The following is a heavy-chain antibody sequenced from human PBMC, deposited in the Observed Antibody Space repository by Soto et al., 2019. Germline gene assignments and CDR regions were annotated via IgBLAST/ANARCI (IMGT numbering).Heavy chain of an antibody. J-gene: IGHJ6*03. Sequence: EVQLLESGGGLVQTGGSLRLSCAASGFTFSSYAVSWLRQAPGKGLEWVSAISGSGGSTYYADPVKGRFTISRDNSKNSLNLQMNSLRDQDTAVYYCATPGQWLLTDYYYYYYMDVWGKGTTVTVSS. D-gene: IGHD6-19*01. CDR3: ATPGQWLLTDYYYYYYMDV. CDR2: ISGSGGST. CDR1: GFTFSSYA. V-gene: IGHV3-23*01.